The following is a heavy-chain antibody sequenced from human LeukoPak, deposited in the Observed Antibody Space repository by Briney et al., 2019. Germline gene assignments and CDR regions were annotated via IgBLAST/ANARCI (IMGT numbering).Heavy chain of an antibody. CDR3: ARDRQGAAAISSKADY. J-gene: IGHJ4*02. Sequence: GGSLRLSCVASGFTFSSFWMTWVRQAPRKGLEWVADIKHDGSDKYYVDSVKGRFTISRDNAKNSLYLQMNSLRAEDTAVYYCARDRQGAAAISSKADYWGQGTLVTVSS. V-gene: IGHV3-7*01. D-gene: IGHD6-13*01. CDR2: IKHDGSDK. CDR1: GFTFSSFW.